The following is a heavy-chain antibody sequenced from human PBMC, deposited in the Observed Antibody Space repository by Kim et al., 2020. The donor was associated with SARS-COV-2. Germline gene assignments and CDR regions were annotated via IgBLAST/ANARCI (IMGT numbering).Heavy chain of an antibody. V-gene: IGHV1-46*01. Sequence: ASVKVSCKASGYTFTSYYMHWVRQAPGQGLEWMGIINPSGGSTSYAQKFQGRVTMTRDTSTSTVYMELSSLRSEDTAVYYCARDPFAEDVLGDMDVWGQGTTVTVSS. CDR3: ARDPFAEDVLGDMDV. J-gene: IGHJ6*02. CDR2: INPSGGST. D-gene: IGHD3-3*02. CDR1: GYTFTSYY.